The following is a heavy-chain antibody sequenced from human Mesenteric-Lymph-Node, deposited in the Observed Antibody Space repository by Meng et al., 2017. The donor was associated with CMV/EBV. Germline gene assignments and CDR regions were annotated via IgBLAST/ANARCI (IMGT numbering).Heavy chain of an antibody. CDR1: GDSLKNYG. Sequence: KASGDSLKNYGVTWLRQAPGQGLEWMGWISAYNGNTNYAQKLQGRVTMTTDTSTSTAYMELRSLRSDDTAVYYCARIVDCSGGSCYGYWGQGTLVTVSS. D-gene: IGHD2-15*01. J-gene: IGHJ4*02. CDR2: ISAYNGNT. V-gene: IGHV1-18*01. CDR3: ARIVDCSGGSCYGY.